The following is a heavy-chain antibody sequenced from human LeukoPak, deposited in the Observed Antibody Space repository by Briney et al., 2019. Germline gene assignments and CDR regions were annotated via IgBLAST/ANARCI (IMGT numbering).Heavy chain of an antibody. V-gene: IGHV1-18*01. CDR1: GGTFSSYA. Sequence: ASVKVSCKASGGTFSSYAISWVRQAPGQGLEWMGWISAYNGNTNYAQKLQGRVTMTTDTSTSTAYMELRSLRSDDTAVYYCARDPDYDFWSGYYAVYGMDVWGQGTTVTVSS. CDR2: ISAYNGNT. D-gene: IGHD3-3*01. CDR3: ARDPDYDFWSGYYAVYGMDV. J-gene: IGHJ6*02.